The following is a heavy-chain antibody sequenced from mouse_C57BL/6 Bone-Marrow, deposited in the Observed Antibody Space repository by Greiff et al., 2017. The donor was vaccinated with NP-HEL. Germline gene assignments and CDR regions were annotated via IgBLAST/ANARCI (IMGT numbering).Heavy chain of an antibody. J-gene: IGHJ2*01. Sequence: VQLKESGAELVRPGASVKLSCTASGFNIKDDYMHWVKQRPEQGLEWIGWIDPENGDTEYASKFQGKATITADTSSNTAYLQLSSLTSEDTAVYYCTFTTGDYWGQGTTLTVSS. CDR1: GFNIKDDY. D-gene: IGHD1-1*01. CDR2: IDPENGDT. CDR3: TFTTGDY. V-gene: IGHV14-4*01.